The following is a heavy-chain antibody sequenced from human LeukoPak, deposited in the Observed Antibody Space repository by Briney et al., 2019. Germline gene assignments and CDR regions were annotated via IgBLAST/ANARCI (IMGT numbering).Heavy chain of an antibody. CDR1: GFTFSDYY. Sequence: GGSLRLSCAASGFTFSDYYMSWIRPAPGKGPEWVSYISSSGSTIYYADSVKGRFTISRDNAKNSLYLQMNSLRAEDTAVYYCARGTRAPNRYYYMDVWGKGTTVTVSS. J-gene: IGHJ6*03. D-gene: IGHD1-14*01. CDR2: ISSSGSTI. CDR3: ARGTRAPNRYYYMDV. V-gene: IGHV3-11*04.